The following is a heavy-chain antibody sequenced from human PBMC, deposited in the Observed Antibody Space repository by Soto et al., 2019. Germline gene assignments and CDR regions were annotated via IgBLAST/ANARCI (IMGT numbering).Heavy chain of an antibody. Sequence: SQTLSLTCAISGDSVSSNSAAWNWIRQSPSRGLEWLGRTYYRSKWYNDYAVSVKSRITINPDTSKNQFSLQLNSVTPEDTAVYYCARDFLYYYDSSGYPRYNWFDPWGQGTLVTVSS. CDR2: TYYRSKWYN. D-gene: IGHD3-22*01. CDR1: GDSVSSNSAA. CDR3: ARDFLYYYDSSGYPRYNWFDP. V-gene: IGHV6-1*01. J-gene: IGHJ5*02.